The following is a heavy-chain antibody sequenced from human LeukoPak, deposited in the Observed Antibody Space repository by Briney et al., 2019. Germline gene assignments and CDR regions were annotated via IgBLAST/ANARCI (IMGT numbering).Heavy chain of an antibody. CDR1: GFAFSSYL. J-gene: IGHJ6*02. CDR2: ISYDGSDK. Sequence: PGGSLRLSCAASGFAFSSYLMHWVRQAPGKGLDWVALISYDGSDKYYTDSVKGRFTISRDNSKNTLYLRMNSLRPEDTAVYSCASPNLDYSSGWYREYYYYGMGVWGQGTTVTVSS. CDR3: ASPNLDYSSGWYREYYYYGMGV. V-gene: IGHV3-30-3*01. D-gene: IGHD6-19*01.